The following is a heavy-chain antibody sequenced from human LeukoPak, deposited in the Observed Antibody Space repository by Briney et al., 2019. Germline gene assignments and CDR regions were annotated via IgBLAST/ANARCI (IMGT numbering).Heavy chain of an antibody. CDR3: ARDSYYDNSGEGAFDI. Sequence: SQTLSLTCGVSGGSVSTIGYSWSWIRQPPGKGLECIGYIYQSGSTSYNPSLQSRVTISIDKSKNQFSLKLSSVTAADTAVYYCARDSYYDNSGEGAFDIWGQGTLVTVSS. D-gene: IGHD3-22*01. CDR2: IYQSGST. CDR1: GGSVSTIGYS. V-gene: IGHV4-30-2*01. J-gene: IGHJ3*02.